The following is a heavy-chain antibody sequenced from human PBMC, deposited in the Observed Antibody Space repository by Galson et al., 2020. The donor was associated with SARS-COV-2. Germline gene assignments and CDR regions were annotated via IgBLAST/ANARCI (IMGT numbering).Heavy chain of an antibody. CDR2: IWFDGSNK. J-gene: IGHJ3*01. Sequence: GGSLRLSCAASGFTFSSHAIHWVHQAPGKGLEWVAQIWFDGSNKYYTDSVRGRFSISRDNSKNTVSLQMNSLRAEDTAVYYCARDGQSGAPYAFDFWGQGTTVTGSS. CDR3: ARDGQSGAPYAFDF. CDR1: GFTFSSHA. D-gene: IGHD4-4*01. V-gene: IGHV3-33*01.